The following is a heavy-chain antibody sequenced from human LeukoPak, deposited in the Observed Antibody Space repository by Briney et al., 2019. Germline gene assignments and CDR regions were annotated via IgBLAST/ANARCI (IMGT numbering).Heavy chain of an antibody. J-gene: IGHJ4*02. V-gene: IGHV1-69*01. CDR2: IILMFGTT. D-gene: IGHD1-1*01. Sequence: PMASVQVSSKAACGTFLSAAMSWVRQAPGQGGEWGGHIILMFGTTTYSQNFQGRVTISADESTTTVYMQLTRLTSDDAAIYYCTRDEYKGSATFNYWGQGTQVIVSS. CDR3: TRDEYKGSATFNY. CDR1: CGTFLSAA.